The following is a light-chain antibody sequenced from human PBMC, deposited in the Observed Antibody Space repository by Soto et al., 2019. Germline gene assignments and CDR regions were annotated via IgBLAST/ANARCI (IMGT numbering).Light chain of an antibody. V-gene: IGKV1-33*01. Sequence: DIQMTQSPSTVAASVGDSVTITCQASQDISNYLNWYQQKPGKAPKLLIYDASNLETGVPSRFSGSGSGTDFTFTITSPQPEDIATDYCQQYDNLPRSFGQGTRLEIK. CDR2: DAS. CDR3: QQYDNLPRS. CDR1: QDISNY. J-gene: IGKJ5*01.